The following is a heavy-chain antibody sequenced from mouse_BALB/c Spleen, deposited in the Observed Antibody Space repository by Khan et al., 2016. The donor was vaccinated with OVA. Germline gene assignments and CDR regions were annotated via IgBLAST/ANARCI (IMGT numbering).Heavy chain of an antibody. CDR1: GYTFNSYW. Sequence: QVQLQQPGAELVKAGASVKMSCKASGYTFNSYWMHWVKQRLGPGLEWFAETNPTNGRTYYNEKFKSKATLTVDKSSSTAYMHINGPTCEDSAVYYVARIKKIVATYFDYWGQGTTLTVSS. CDR3: ARIKKIVATYFDY. D-gene: IGHD1-1*01. V-gene: IGHV1S81*02. CDR2: TNPTNGRT. J-gene: IGHJ2*01.